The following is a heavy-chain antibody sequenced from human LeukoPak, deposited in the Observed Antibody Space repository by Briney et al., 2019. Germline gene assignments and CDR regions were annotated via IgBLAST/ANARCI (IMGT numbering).Heavy chain of an antibody. D-gene: IGHD2-15*01. V-gene: IGHV4-59*01. CDR1: GGSISSYY. Sequence: PSETLSLTCTVSGGSISSYYWSWIRQPPGKGLEWIGYIYYSGSTNYNPSLKSRVTISVDTSKNQFSLKLSSVTAADTAVYYCARAGSGALFDSWGQGTMVTVSS. CDR3: ARAGSGALFDS. CDR2: IYYSGST. J-gene: IGHJ3*02.